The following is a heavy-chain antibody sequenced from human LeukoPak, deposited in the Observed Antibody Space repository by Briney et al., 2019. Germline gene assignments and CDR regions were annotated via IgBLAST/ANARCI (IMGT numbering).Heavy chain of an antibody. Sequence: GGSLRLSCAVSGITLSNYGMSWVRQAPGKGLEWVAGISDTGGRTNYADSVKGRFTISRDNPKNTLYLQMNSLRAEDTAVYFCAERGVVIRVILVGFHKEAYYFDSWGQGALVTVSS. CDR1: GITLSNYG. V-gene: IGHV3-23*01. J-gene: IGHJ4*02. CDR2: ISDTGGRT. D-gene: IGHD3-22*01. CDR3: AERGVVIRVILVGFHKEAYYFDS.